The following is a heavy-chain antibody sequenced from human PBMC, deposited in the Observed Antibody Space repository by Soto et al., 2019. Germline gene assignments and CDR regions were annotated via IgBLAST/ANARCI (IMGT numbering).Heavy chain of an antibody. J-gene: IGHJ2*01. CDR1: GGTFSSYT. CDR2: IIPIFGTA. D-gene: IGHD5-12*01. V-gene: IGHV1-69*12. Sequence: QVQLVQSGAEVKKPGSSVTVSCKASGGTFSSYTISWVRQAPGQGLECMGGIIPIFGTANYAQKFQGRVTITADECTSTAYMELSSLRSADTAVYYCARGNHRWLQLWYFDLWGRGTLVTVSS. CDR3: ARGNHRWLQLWYFDL.